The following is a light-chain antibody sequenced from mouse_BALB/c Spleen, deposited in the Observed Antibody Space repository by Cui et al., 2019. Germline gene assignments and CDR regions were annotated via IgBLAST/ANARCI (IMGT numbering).Light chain of an antibody. CDR3: LQYDNLWT. CDR1: QDISKY. Sequence: DCQRIQPPSSLSASLGGNATIPCNASQDISKYMAWYQNKAGKVTRLLIHYTSTLQPGIPSRFSGSESGGDYSFSISNLEPEDIATYYFLQYDNLWTFGGGTKLEIK. CDR2: YTS. V-gene: IGKV19-93*01. J-gene: IGKJ1*01.